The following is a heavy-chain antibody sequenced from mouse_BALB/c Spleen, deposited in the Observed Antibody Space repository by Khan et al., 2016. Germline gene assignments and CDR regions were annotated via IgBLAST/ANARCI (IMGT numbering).Heavy chain of an antibody. CDR3: TRSGYGYYFDY. CDR1: GYTFTSYY. CDR2: INPSNGGT. D-gene: IGHD3-1*01. V-gene: IGHV1S81*02. J-gene: IGHJ2*01. Sequence: QIQLVQSGAELVKPGASVKLSCKASGYTFTSYYMYWVKQRPGQGLEWIGEINPSNGGTNFNEKFKSKATLTVDKSSSTAYMQLSSLTSEDSAVYYCTRSGYGYYFDYWGQGTTLTVSS.